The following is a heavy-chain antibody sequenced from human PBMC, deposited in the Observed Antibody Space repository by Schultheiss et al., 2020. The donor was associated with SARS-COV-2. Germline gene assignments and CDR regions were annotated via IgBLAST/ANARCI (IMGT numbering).Heavy chain of an antibody. D-gene: IGHD6-6*01. Sequence: GSLRLSCAASGFTFSSYWMSWIRQPPGKGLEWIGYIYYSGSTNYNPSLKSRVTISVDTSKNQFSLKLSSVTAADTAVYYCASSRVSAARANFDYWGQGTLVTVSS. CDR2: IYYSGST. CDR1: GFTFSSYW. J-gene: IGHJ4*02. V-gene: IGHV4-59*08. CDR3: ASSRVSAARANFDY.